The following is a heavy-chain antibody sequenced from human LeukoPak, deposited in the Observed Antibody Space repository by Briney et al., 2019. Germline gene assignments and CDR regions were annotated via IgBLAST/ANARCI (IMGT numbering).Heavy chain of an antibody. V-gene: IGHV3-33*01. CDR2: IWYDASNK. Sequence: GGSLTLSCAASGFTFSSFGMHWVRRAPGKGLEWVAVIWYDASNKYYADSVKGRFTISRDNSKNTLYLHMNSLRDDDTAVYYCVRGVGVSRFNYLDPWGQGTLVIVSS. D-gene: IGHD1-7*01. J-gene: IGHJ5*02. CDR1: GFTFSSFG. CDR3: VRGVGVSRFNYLDP.